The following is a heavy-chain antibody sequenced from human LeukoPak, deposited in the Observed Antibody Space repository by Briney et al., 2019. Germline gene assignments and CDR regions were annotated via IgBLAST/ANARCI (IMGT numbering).Heavy chain of an antibody. CDR2: INHSRST. V-gene: IGHV4-34*01. D-gene: IGHD3-10*01. J-gene: IGHJ6*03. Sequence: KPSETLSPTCAVYGGSFSGYYWSWIRQPPGKGLEWIGEINHSRSTNYNPSLKSRVTISVDTSKNQFSLKLSSVTAADTAVYYCARGYSGRAYYYGSGSYGDLWYYYYYMDVWGKGTTVTVSS. CDR3: ARGYSGRAYYYGSGSYGDLWYYYYYMDV. CDR1: GGSFSGYY.